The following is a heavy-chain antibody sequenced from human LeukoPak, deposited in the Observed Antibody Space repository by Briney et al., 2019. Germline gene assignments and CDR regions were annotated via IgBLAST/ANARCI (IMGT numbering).Heavy chain of an antibody. Sequence: GASVKVSCKASGYSFATYYIHWVRQAPGQGLEWMGIINSSGGSTTYAQKFLGRVTMTKDTTTSTVYMELSSLRSEDTAVYDCARDQTPDGMDVWGQGTTVTVSS. J-gene: IGHJ6*02. CDR3: ARDQTPDGMDV. CDR2: INSSGGST. CDR1: GYSFATYY. V-gene: IGHV1-46*01.